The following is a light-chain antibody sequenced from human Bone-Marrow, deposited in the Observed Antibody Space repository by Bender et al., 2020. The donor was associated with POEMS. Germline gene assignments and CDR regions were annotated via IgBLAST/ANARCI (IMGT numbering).Light chain of an antibody. CDR3: SSYRSGNTLV. J-gene: IGLJ2*01. CDR2: DVS. Sequence: QSALTQPASVSGSPGQSITISCTGTSSDVGGYNYVSWYQQHPGKAPKFMIYDVSKRPSGVSNRFSGSKSGNTASLTISGLQAEDEAHYYCSSYRSGNTLVFGGGTKLTVL. V-gene: IGLV2-14*03. CDR1: SSDVGGYNY.